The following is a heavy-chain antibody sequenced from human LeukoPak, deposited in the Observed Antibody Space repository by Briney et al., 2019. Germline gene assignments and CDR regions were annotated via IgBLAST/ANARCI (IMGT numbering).Heavy chain of an antibody. CDR1: GGSFSGYY. J-gene: IGHJ3*02. V-gene: IGHV4-34*01. Sequence: SETLSLTCSVYGGSFSGYYWMWLPQPPGKGLEWFGELNHSGSTNYNPSHKSRVAISVDTYNNQFSLKLSSVTAADTAVYYCARVRIRYFDWSHAFDIWGQGTMVTVSS. D-gene: IGHD3-9*01. CDR3: ARVRIRYFDWSHAFDI. CDR2: LNHSGST.